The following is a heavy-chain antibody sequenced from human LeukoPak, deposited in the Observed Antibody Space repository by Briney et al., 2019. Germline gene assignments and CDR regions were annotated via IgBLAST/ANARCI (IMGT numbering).Heavy chain of an antibody. J-gene: IGHJ5*02. CDR1: GGSISSYY. Sequence: KPSETLSLTCTVSGGSISSYYWSWIRQPPGKGLEWIGYIYYSGSTNYNPSLKSRVTISVDTSKNQFSLKLSSVTAADTAVYYCVRGPYGSSISNWFDPWGQGLLVTVSS. V-gene: IGHV4-59*01. D-gene: IGHD3-10*01. CDR2: IYYSGST. CDR3: VRGPYGSSISNWFDP.